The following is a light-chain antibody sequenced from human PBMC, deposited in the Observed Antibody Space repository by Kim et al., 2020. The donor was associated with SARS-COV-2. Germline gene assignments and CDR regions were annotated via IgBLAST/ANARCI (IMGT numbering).Light chain of an antibody. V-gene: IGLV3-1*01. J-gene: IGLJ2*01. CDR3: QAWGSSTAVV. Sequence: VSPGQTASITCCGGKLGDKNSCWYQQKPGQAPVLVIYQGSKRPSGIPELFSGSNSGNTATLTISGTQAMDEADYYCQAWGSSTAVVFGGGTQLTVL. CDR2: QGS. CDR1: KLGDKN.